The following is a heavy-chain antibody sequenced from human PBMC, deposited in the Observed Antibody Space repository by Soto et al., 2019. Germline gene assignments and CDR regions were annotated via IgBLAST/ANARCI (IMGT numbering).Heavy chain of an antibody. D-gene: IGHD3-16*01. V-gene: IGHV1-69*01. Sequence: QVHLVQSGAEVKKPGSSVKVSCKASRDTFSKYAFNWVRQAPGQGLEWMGWIIPIFDSRNYAEKFQGRVTITADESPSTAYMELRRLRIEDTAVYYCARGETSLGVWGQGTTVTVSS. J-gene: IGHJ6*02. CDR3: ARGETSLGV. CDR2: IIPIFDSR. CDR1: RDTFSKYA.